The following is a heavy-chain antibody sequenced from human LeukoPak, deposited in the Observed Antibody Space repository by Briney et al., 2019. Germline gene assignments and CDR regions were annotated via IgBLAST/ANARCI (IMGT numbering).Heavy chain of an antibody. V-gene: IGHV3-66*04. CDR3: ARHDWFDP. CDR2: MYSGGST. J-gene: IGHJ5*02. CDR1: GFTVSNDY. Sequence: PGGSLRLSCAVSGFTVSNDYMSWVRQAPGKGLEWVSVMYSGGSTYYADSAKGRFTISRDNSQNTLYLQMNSLRAEDTAMYYCARHDWFDPWGQGTLVTVSS.